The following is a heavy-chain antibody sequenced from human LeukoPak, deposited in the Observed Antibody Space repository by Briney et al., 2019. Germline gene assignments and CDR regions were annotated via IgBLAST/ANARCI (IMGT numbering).Heavy chain of an antibody. CDR2: INSDGSST. Sequence: PGGSLRLSCAASGFTFRSHWMHWVRQVPGKGLVWVSRINSDGSSTNYADSVKGRFTISRDNAKNTMYLEMNSPRAEDTAISERAIAGPTVVYHYTMEAWGEGKTVTVSS. V-gene: IGHV3-74*01. CDR3: AIAGPTVVYHYTMEA. CDR1: GFTFRSHW. D-gene: IGHD4-23*01. J-gene: IGHJ6*01.